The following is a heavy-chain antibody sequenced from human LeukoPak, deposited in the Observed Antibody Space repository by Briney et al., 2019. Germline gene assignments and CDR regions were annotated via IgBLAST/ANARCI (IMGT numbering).Heavy chain of an antibody. V-gene: IGHV3-74*01. J-gene: IGHJ4*02. Sequence: GGSLRLSCAASGFTFSSYWMHWVRQAPGKGLVWVSRINSDGSSTSYADSVKGRFTISRDNAKNSLYLQMNSLRAEDTAVYYCARAAIVGKPHTEFDYWGQGTLVTVSS. CDR2: INSDGSST. CDR1: GFTFSSYW. D-gene: IGHD1-26*01. CDR3: ARAAIVGKPHTEFDY.